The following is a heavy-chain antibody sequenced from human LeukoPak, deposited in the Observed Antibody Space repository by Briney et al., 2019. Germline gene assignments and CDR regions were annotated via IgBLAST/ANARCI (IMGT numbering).Heavy chain of an antibody. CDR3: AKDALFWGYHDAFDI. D-gene: IGHD3-16*01. V-gene: IGHV3-23*01. J-gene: IGHJ3*02. CDR2: ISGSGGST. Sequence: TGGSLRLSCAASGFTFSSYAMSWVRQAPGKGLEWVSAISGSGGSTYYADSVKGRFIISRDNSKNTLYLQMNSLRAEDTAVYYCAKDALFWGYHDAFDIWGQGTMVTVSS. CDR1: GFTFSSYA.